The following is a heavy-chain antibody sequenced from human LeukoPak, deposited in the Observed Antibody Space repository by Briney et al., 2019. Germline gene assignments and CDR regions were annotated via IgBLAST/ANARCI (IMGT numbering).Heavy chain of an antibody. CDR1: GYSITSGYH. V-gene: IGHV4-38-2*01. D-gene: IGHD2-2*01. CDR3: ARQWQSTGFDY. Sequence: SETLSLTCAVSGYSITSGYHWGWIRQPPGKGLEWIGAIYHSGSTHYNPSLESRVTISVDTSKNQFSLKLSSVTAADTAVYYCARQWQSTGFDYWGQGTLVTVSS. CDR2: IYHSGST. J-gene: IGHJ4*02.